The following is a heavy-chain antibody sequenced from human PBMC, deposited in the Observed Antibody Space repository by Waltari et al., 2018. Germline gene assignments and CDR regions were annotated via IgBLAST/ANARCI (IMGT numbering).Heavy chain of an antibody. V-gene: IGHV4-39*01. J-gene: IGHJ3*02. Sequence: QVHLQESGPGLVKPSETLSLSCSVSGDSFSRDDHYWGWIRQHPGKDLEWIGRVYYSGSSYYNPSLKSRVTISLDKSKNQFSVLLTSVAAADTAVYYCARHYRADGGSFDIWGQGTIVTVSS. CDR2: VYYSGSS. D-gene: IGHD1-26*01. CDR3: ARHYRADGGSFDI. CDR1: GDSFSRDDHY.